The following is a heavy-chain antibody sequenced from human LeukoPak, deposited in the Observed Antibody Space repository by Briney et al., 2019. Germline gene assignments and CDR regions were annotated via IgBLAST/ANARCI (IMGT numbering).Heavy chain of an antibody. D-gene: IGHD4-17*01. Sequence: PPETLSLTCTVSGGSISSYYWSWIRQPPGKGLEWIGYIYYSGSTNYNPSLKSRVTISVDTSKNQFSLKLSSVTAADTAVYYCARDTYGDYFDYWGQGTLVTVSS. CDR3: ARDTYGDYFDY. CDR1: GGSISSYY. V-gene: IGHV4-59*01. J-gene: IGHJ4*02. CDR2: IYYSGST.